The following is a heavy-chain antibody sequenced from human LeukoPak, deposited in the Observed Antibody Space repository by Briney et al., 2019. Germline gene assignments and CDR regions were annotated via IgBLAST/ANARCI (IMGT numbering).Heavy chain of an antibody. CDR1: GGTFSSYA. CDR3: ATDRGFGELLHFDY. D-gene: IGHD3-10*01. J-gene: IGHJ4*02. Sequence: ASVKVSCKASGGTFSSYAISWARQAPGQGLEWMGGIIPIFGTANYAQKFQGKVTITADKSTSTAYMELSSLRSEDTAVYYCATDRGFGELLHFDYWGQGTLVTVSS. V-gene: IGHV1-69*06. CDR2: IIPIFGTA.